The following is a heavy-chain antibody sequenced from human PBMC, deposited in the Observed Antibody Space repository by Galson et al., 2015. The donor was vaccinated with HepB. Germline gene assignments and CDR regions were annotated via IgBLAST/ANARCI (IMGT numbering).Heavy chain of an antibody. V-gene: IGHV1-69*13. J-gene: IGHJ5*02. Sequence: SVKVSCKASGGTFSSYAISWVRQAPGQGLEWMGGIVPIFGTSNYAQKFQGRVTITADESTSTAYMELRSLRSEDTAVYYCAREASVWLGESLYHNYNWFDPWGQGTLVTVSS. CDR3: AREASVWLGESLYHNYNWFDP. CDR2: IVPIFGTS. CDR1: GGTFSSYA. D-gene: IGHD3-10*01.